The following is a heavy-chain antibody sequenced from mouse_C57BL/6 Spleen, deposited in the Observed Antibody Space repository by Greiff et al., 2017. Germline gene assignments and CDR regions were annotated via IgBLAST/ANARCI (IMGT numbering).Heavy chain of an antibody. V-gene: IGHV1-69*01. J-gene: IGHJ3*01. D-gene: IGHD1-1*01. CDR1: GYTFTSYW. CDR3: ARSEYYGSGAY. CDR2: IDPSDSYT. Sequence: QVQLQQSGAELVMPGASVKLSCKASGYTFTSYWMHWVKQRPGQGLEWIGEIDPSDSYTNYNQKFKGKSTLTVDKSSSTAYMQLSSLTSEDSAVYYCARSEYYGSGAYWGQGTLVTVSA.